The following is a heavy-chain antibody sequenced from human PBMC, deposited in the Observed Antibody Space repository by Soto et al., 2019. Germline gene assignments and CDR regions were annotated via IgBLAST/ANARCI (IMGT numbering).Heavy chain of an antibody. V-gene: IGHV6-1*01. CDR3: ARGFPMVRGVTKRDNWFDP. J-gene: IGHJ5*02. D-gene: IGHD3-10*01. Sequence: PSQTLSLTCVISGDSVSSNSAAWNWIRQSPSRGLEWLGRTYYRSRWYNDYAVSVRSRITVNADTSKNQFSLHLNSVTPEDTAVYYCARGFPMVRGVTKRDNWFDPWGQGTLVTVSS. CDR2: TYYRSRWYN. CDR1: GDSVSSNSAA.